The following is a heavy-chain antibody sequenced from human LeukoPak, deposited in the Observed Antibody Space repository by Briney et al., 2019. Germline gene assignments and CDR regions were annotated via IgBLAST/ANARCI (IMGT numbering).Heavy chain of an antibody. CDR2: IKEDGGEK. V-gene: IGHV3-7*01. J-gene: IGHJ4*02. D-gene: IGHD6-13*01. CDR3: ARDGLPAAGAY. Sequence: PGGSLRLSCVASGFTFSSHWMRWVRQAPGKGLEWVANIKEDGGEKYYMDSVKGRFTISRDNAKNSLYLQMNSLRAEDTAVYYCARDGLPAAGAYWGQGTLVTVSS. CDR1: GFTFSSHW.